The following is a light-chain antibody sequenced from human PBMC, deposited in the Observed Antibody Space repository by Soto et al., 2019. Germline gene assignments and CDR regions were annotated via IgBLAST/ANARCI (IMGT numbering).Light chain of an antibody. J-gene: IGKJ1*01. CDR3: QQYNSYL. CDR1: QSISSW. CDR2: DAS. Sequence: DIQMTQSPSTLSASVGDIVTITCRASQSISSWLAWYQQKPGKAPKLLIYDASSLESGVPSRFSGSGSGTEFTLTISSLQPDDFATYYCQQYNSYLFGQGTKVEIK. V-gene: IGKV1-5*01.